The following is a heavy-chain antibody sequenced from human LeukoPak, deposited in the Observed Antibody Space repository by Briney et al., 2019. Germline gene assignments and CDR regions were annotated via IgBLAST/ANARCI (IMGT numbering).Heavy chain of an antibody. CDR2: INPSGGGT. V-gene: IGHV1-46*01. Sequence: GASVRVSCKASGYTFTGYYMHWVRQAPGQGLEWMGIINPSGGGTSYAQKFQGRVTMTRDMSTSRVYMELSSLRSEDTAVYYCARDANPYSIAAAQYFFDYWGQGTLVTVSS. J-gene: IGHJ4*02. D-gene: IGHD6-13*01. CDR1: GYTFTGYY. CDR3: ARDANPYSIAAAQYFFDY.